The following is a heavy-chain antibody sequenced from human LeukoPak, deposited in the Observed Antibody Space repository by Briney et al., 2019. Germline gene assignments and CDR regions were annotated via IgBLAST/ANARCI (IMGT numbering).Heavy chain of an antibody. CDR3: ARDRGYLDGFDI. Sequence: KTSETLSLTCTVSGASITNYYWSWIRQPPGKGQEWIGYIYYGGSTNYNPSLNSRVTISIDKSNNQFSLKLNSVTAADTAVYYCARDRGYLDGFDIWGQGTMVTVSS. D-gene: IGHD3-10*01. CDR1: GASITNYY. CDR2: IYYGGST. V-gene: IGHV4-59*01. J-gene: IGHJ3*02.